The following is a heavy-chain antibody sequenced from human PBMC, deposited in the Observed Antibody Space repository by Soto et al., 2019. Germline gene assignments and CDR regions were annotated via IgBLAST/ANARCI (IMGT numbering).Heavy chain of an antibody. Sequence: GGSLRLSCAASGFTFSDHYMDWVRQAPGKGLEWVGRTRNKANSYTTEYAASVKGRFTISRDDSKNSLYLQMNSLKTEDTAVYYCATDARMMNDYGDYKNYYYYMDVWGRGTTVTVSS. D-gene: IGHD4-17*01. CDR3: ATDARMMNDYGDYKNYYYYMDV. CDR1: GFTFSDHY. CDR2: TRNKANSYTT. J-gene: IGHJ6*03. V-gene: IGHV3-72*01.